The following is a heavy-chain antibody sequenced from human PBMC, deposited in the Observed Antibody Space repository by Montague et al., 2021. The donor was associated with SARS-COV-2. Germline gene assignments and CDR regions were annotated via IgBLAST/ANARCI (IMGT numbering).Heavy chain of an antibody. V-gene: IGHV4-59*01. CDR2: IYHSGGT. D-gene: IGHD6-13*01. CDR1: GHSISSYY. J-gene: IGHJ5*02. CDR3: ARGYCSSYYGARWFDP. Sequence: SETLSLTCSASGHSISSYYCCWIRQSGGKGLEWIGHIYHSGGTIXNPSRSRRVTISLDTSKNQFSLKLTTVTAADTALYYCARGYCSSYYGARWFDPWGQGTLVTVSS.